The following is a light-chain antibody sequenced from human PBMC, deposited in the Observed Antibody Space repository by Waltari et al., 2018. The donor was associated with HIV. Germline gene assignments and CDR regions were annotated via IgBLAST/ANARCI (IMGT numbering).Light chain of an antibody. J-gene: IGLJ2*01. Sequence: SYVLTQPPPAPAAPGQTASISCGGNNIGRKSVRWYQQKPGQAPVLVGYDDSDRPSGIPERFSGSNSGNTATLTISRVEAGDEADYYCQVWDTSRDHVIFGGGTKLTVL. CDR3: QVWDTSRDHVI. V-gene: IGLV3-21*02. CDR2: DDS. CDR1: NIGRKS.